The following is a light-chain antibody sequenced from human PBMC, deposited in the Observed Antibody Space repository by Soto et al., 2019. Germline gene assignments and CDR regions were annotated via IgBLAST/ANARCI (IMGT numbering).Light chain of an antibody. J-gene: IGKJ1*01. V-gene: IGKV1-39*01. Sequence: DNQFTESPAFLSVSVGDRVSLTCRASQGISSYLAWYQQKPGKAPKLLIYAASNLQTGVPSRFSGSGSGTDFTLTISSLQPEDFATYYCQQSYSTPVTFGQGTKVDIK. CDR1: QGISSY. CDR2: AAS. CDR3: QQSYSTPVT.